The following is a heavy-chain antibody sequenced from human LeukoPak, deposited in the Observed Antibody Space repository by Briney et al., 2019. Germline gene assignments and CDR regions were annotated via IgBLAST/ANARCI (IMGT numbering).Heavy chain of an antibody. CDR3: TKVKTFAVAGTFDY. D-gene: IGHD6-19*01. V-gene: IGHV3-21*01. CDR1: GFTFRDYT. Sequence: GGSLRLSCAASGFTFRDYTMNWVRQAPGKGLEWVSSIASSSSYTYYADSVKGRFTISRDNAKNSLYLQMSSLRVADTAVYYCTKVKTFAVAGTFDYWGQGGLVTVSS. CDR2: IASSSSYT. J-gene: IGHJ4*02.